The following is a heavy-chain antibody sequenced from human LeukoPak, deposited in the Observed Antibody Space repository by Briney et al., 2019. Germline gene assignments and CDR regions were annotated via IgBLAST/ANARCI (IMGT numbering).Heavy chain of an antibody. D-gene: IGHD3-10*01. CDR2: INPNSGGT. V-gene: IGHV1-2*02. J-gene: IGHJ4*02. Sequence: ASVKVSCKASGYTFINYYIHWVRQAPGQGLEWMGWINPNSGGTNYAQKFQGRVTMTRDTSISTAYMELSRLRSDDTAVYYCARDLGYYGSGSYYNEAFDYWGQGTLVTVSS. CDR1: GYTFINYY. CDR3: ARDLGYYGSGSYYNEAFDY.